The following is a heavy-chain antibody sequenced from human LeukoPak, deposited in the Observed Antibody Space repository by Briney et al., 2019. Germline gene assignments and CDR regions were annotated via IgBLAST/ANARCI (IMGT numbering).Heavy chain of an antibody. CDR3: ARDAYFGSGRTYAMDV. D-gene: IGHD3-10*01. V-gene: IGHV3-48*04. CDR1: GFTFSSYA. Sequence: GGSLRLSCAASGFTFSSYAMNWVRQAPGKGLEWLSYISSSSSTIYYADSVKGRFTFSRDNAKNSLYLQMHSLRAEDTAVYYCARDAYFGSGRTYAMDVWGQGTTVTVSS. CDR2: ISSSSSTI. J-gene: IGHJ6*02.